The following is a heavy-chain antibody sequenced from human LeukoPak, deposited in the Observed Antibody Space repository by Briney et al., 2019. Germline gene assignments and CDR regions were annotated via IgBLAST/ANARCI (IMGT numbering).Heavy chain of an antibody. CDR3: AKDSAIYCSSTSCDVFDY. CDR2: IWYDGSNK. J-gene: IGHJ4*02. V-gene: IGHV3-30*02. CDR1: GFTFSSYG. Sequence: PGGSLRLSCAASGFTFSSYGMHWVRQAPGKGLEWVAFIWYDGSNKYYADSVKGRFTISRDNSKNTLYLQMNSLRAEDTAVYYCAKDSAIYCSSTSCDVFDYWGQGTLVTVSS. D-gene: IGHD2-2*01.